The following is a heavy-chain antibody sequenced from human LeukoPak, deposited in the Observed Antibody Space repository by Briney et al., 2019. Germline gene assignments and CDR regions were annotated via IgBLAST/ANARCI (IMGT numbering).Heavy chain of an antibody. D-gene: IGHD3-3*01. CDR1: GFTFSSYG. CDR3: AKDLGFWVYMDV. V-gene: IGHV3-30*02. Sequence: GGSLRLSCAASGFTFSSYGMHWVRQAPGKGLEGVAFIRYDGSNKYYADTVKGRFTISRDNSENTLYLQMNSLRAEDTAVYYCAKDLGFWVYMDVWGKGTTVTVSS. J-gene: IGHJ6*03. CDR2: IRYDGSNK.